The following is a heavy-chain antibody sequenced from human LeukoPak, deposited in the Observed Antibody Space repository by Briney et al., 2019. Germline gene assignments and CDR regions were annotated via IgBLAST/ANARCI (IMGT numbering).Heavy chain of an antibody. Sequence: PSETLSLTCTVSGGSISSYYWSWIRQPPGKGLEWIGYLYYSGSTSYSPSLKSRVTISADTSQNQFSLKLSSVTAADTAVYYCASRKLGNDYWGQGTLVTVSS. V-gene: IGHV4-59*01. J-gene: IGHJ4*02. CDR2: LYYSGST. CDR1: GGSISSYY. CDR3: ASRKLGNDY. D-gene: IGHD7-27*01.